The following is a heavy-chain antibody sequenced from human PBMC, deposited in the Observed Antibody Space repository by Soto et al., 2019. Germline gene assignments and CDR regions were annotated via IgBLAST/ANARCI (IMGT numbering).Heavy chain of an antibody. V-gene: IGHV1-3*01. CDR3: ARDANGRYNFDY. J-gene: IGHJ4*02. CDR1: GYTFTSYA. Sequence: GASVKVSCKTSGYTFTSYAIHWVRQAPGQRLEWMGWTNAGNGNTRYSQKFQGRVTITRDTSASTAFMELSSLRSEDTAVYYCARDANGRYNFDYWGQGTLVTVSS. D-gene: IGHD1-26*01. CDR2: TNAGNGNT.